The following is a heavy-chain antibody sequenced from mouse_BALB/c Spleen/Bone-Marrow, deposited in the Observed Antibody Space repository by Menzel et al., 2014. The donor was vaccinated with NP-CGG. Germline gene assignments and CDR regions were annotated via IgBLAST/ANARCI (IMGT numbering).Heavy chain of an antibody. CDR3: ARRPYGSSYDFDY. V-gene: IGHV1-67*01. Sequence: VKLMESGPELVRPRVSVKISCKGSGYTFTDYAMHWVKQSHAKSLEWIGVISTYSGNTNYNQKSKGKATMTVDKSSSTAYMELARLTSEDSAIYYCARRPYGSSYDFDYWGQGTTLTVSS. D-gene: IGHD1-1*01. J-gene: IGHJ2*01. CDR1: GYTFTDYA. CDR2: ISTYSGNT.